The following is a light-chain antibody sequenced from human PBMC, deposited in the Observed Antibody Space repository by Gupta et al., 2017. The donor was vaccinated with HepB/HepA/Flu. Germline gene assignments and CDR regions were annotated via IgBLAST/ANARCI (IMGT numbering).Light chain of an antibody. CDR3: QSADSSVTWV. V-gene: IGLV3-25*03. CDR2: NDS. J-gene: IGLJ3*02. Sequence: SSELTQPTSVPVSPGRTGGITCPGDALPKQYAYWYQQKPGQAPVLVIYNDSERPSGIPERFSGSSSGTTVTLTISGVQAEDEADYYCQSADSSVTWVFGGGTKLTVL. CDR1: ALPKQY.